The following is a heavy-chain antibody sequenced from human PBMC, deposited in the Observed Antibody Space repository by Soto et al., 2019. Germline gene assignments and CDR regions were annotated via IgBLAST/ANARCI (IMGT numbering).Heavy chain of an antibody. Sequence: SETLSLTWTVSGGSSSNAAYSWSWIRQPPGKGLEWIGYIYPSGMPFYNPSLRSRVTISIDRSNDQFSLNLKSVTAADTAVYYCARERGGYGLFDSWGQGTLVTVS. V-gene: IGHV4-30-2*01. D-gene: IGHD5-18*01. J-gene: IGHJ4*02. CDR2: IYPSGMP. CDR1: GGSSSNAAYS. CDR3: ARERGGYGLFDS.